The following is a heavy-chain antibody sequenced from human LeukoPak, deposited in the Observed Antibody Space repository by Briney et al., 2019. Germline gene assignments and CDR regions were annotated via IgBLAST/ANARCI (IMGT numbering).Heavy chain of an antibody. V-gene: IGHV1-2*02. Sequence: ASVKVSCKASGYTFTGYYMHWVRQAPGQGLEWMGWINPNSGGTNYAQKFQGRVTMTRDTSISTAYMELSRLRSDDTAVYYCARMEVGYYDSSGSYDPWGQGTLVTVSS. CDR1: GYTFTGYY. CDR3: ARMEVGYYDSSGSYDP. CDR2: INPNSGGT. D-gene: IGHD3-22*01. J-gene: IGHJ5*02.